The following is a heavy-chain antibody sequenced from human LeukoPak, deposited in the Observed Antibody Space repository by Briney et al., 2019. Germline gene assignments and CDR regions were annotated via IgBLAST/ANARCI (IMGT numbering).Heavy chain of an antibody. Sequence: GGSLRLSCAASGFTFTSYVMSWVRQAPGKGLEWVSGISGSGSSIYFADSVKGRFTISRDNSKNTLYLQMNSLRAEDTAVYFCAKVDDYGDYSFDYWGQGTLVTVSS. CDR1: GFTFTSYV. CDR2: ISGSGSSI. J-gene: IGHJ4*02. V-gene: IGHV3-23*01. D-gene: IGHD4-17*01. CDR3: AKVDDYGDYSFDY.